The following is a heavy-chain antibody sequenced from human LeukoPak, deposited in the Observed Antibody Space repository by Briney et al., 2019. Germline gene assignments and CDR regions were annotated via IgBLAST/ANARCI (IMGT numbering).Heavy chain of an antibody. D-gene: IGHD3-9*01. Sequence: GGSLRLSGAASGFTFSSYSMNWVRQAPGKGLNWVSSISSSSSYIYYADSVKGRFTISRDNAKNSLYLQMNSLRAEDTAVYYCARDCDILTGYRAFDYWGQGTLVTVSS. V-gene: IGHV3-21*01. CDR3: ARDCDILTGYRAFDY. CDR1: GFTFSSYS. CDR2: ISSSSSYI. J-gene: IGHJ4*02.